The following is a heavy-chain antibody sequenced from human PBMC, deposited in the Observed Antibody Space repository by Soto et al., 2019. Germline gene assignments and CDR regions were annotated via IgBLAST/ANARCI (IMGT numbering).Heavy chain of an antibody. CDR3: ARDPVGVTNFDY. J-gene: IGHJ4*02. Sequence: SETLSLTCTVDSISTYYWNWIRQSPGKGLEWIGYIYYMGRTNYNPSLRSRVTMSIDTSRNQFSLKLRSVTAADTAVYYCARDPVGVTNFDYWGQGALVTVSS. CDR2: IYYMGRT. CDR1: DSISTYY. V-gene: IGHV4-59*01. D-gene: IGHD1-26*01.